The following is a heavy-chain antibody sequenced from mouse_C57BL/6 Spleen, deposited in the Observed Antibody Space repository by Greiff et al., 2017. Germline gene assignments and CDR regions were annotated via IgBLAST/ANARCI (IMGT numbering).Heavy chain of an antibody. CDR1: GYAFTNYL. Sequence: QVQLKESGAELVRPGTSVKVSCKASGYAFTNYLIEWVKQRPGQGLEWIGVINPGSGGTNYNEKFKGKATLTADKSSSTAYLQLSSLTSEDSAVYFCARAGDGYHSPYAMDYWGQGTSVTVSS. CDR2: INPGSGGT. V-gene: IGHV1-54*01. CDR3: ARAGDGYHSPYAMDY. D-gene: IGHD2-3*01. J-gene: IGHJ4*01.